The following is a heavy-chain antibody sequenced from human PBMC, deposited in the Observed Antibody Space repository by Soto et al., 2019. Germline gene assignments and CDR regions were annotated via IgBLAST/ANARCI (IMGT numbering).Heavy chain of an antibody. Sequence: QVQLVQSGAEVKKPGSSVKVSCKASGGTFSSYAISWVRQAPGQGLEWMGGIIPIFGTANYAQKFQGRVTITADESTRTGYMERSSLRSEDTAVYYCAGARSRTSPFYWFDPWGQGTLVTVSS. V-gene: IGHV1-69*01. J-gene: IGHJ5*02. D-gene: IGHD3-10*01. CDR1: GGTFSSYA. CDR2: IIPIFGTA. CDR3: AGARSRTSPFYWFDP.